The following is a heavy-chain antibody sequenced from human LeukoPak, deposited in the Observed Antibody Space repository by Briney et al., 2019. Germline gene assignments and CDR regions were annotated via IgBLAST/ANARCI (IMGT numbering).Heavy chain of an antibody. V-gene: IGHV3-53*01. Sequence: GGSLRLSCAASGFTVSSNYMSWVRQAPGKGLEWVSLISSVGSTYYADSVKGRFTISRDNSKNTLYLQMDSLRAEDTAVYYCARDQYTSNWYVHHWGQGTLVTVS. CDR1: GFTVSSNY. D-gene: IGHD4-11*01. J-gene: IGHJ1*01. CDR2: ISSVGST. CDR3: ARDQYTSNWYVHH.